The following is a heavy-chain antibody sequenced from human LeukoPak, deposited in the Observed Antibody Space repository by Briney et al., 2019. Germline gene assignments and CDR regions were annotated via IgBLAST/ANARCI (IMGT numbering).Heavy chain of an antibody. V-gene: IGHV4-34*01. CDR1: DGSFSGYY. CDR3: ARGGRYCSSTSCYRGWFDP. D-gene: IGHD2-2*01. J-gene: IGHJ5*02. CDR2: INHSGST. Sequence: PSETLSLTCAVYDGSFSGYYRSWSRQPPGKGLECIGEINHSGSTNYNPSLKSRVTISVDTSKNQFSLKLSSVTAADTAVYYCARGGRYCSSTSCYRGWFDPWGQGTLVTVSS.